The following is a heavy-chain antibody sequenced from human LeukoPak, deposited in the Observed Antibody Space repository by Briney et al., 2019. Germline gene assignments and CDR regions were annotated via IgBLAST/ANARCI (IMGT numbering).Heavy chain of an antibody. CDR3: AKGSTTYQLLPLDY. J-gene: IGHJ4*02. D-gene: IGHD2-2*01. CDR1: GFTFSSYA. CDR2: ISGSGGST. V-gene: IGHV3-23*01. Sequence: PGGSLRLSCAASGFTFSSYAMSWVRQAPGKGLEWVSTISGSGGSTDYADSVKGRLTISRDNSKNTLYLQMDSLRAEDTAVYYCAKGSTTYQLLPLDYWGQGTLVTVSS.